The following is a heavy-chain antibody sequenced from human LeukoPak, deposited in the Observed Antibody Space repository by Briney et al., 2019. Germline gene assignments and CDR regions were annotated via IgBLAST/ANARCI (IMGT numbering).Heavy chain of an antibody. D-gene: IGHD6-13*01. CDR2: VGGDGYT. V-gene: IGHV3-23*01. CDR1: GFTFSSSA. J-gene: IGHJ4*02. Sequence: GGSLRLSCAASGFTFSSSAMTWVRQAPGKGLVWVSSVGGDGYTYYADSMRGRFSISRDTSKNTLYLQMNSLRGEDTAVYYCAKGGISEDGLDYWGQGTLVTVSS. CDR3: AKGGISEDGLDY.